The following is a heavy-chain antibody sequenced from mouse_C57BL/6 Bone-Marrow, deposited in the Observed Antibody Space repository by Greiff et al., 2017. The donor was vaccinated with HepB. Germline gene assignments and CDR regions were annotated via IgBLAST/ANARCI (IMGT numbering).Heavy chain of an antibody. V-gene: IGHV3-6*01. Sequence: EVKLVESGPGLVKPSQSLSLTCSVTGYSITSGYYWNWIRQFPGNKLEWMGYISYDGSNNYNPSLKNRISITRDTSKNQFFLKLNAVTTEDTATYYWARGGGLRGGGAMDYWGQGTSVTVSS. J-gene: IGHJ4*01. CDR2: ISYDGSN. D-gene: IGHD2-4*01. CDR3: ARGGGLRGGGAMDY. CDR1: GYSITSGYY.